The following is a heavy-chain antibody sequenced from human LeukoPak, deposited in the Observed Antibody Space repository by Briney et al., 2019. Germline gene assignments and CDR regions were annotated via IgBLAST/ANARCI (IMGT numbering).Heavy chain of an antibody. V-gene: IGHV3-21*01. CDR2: ISSSSLYI. CDR1: GFTLGSYS. J-gene: IGHJ4*02. D-gene: IGHD6-13*01. CDR3: ARAGSGYTSPSDY. Sequence: PGGSLRLSCAVSGFTLGSYSMKWVRQAPGKGLEWVSSISSSSLYIYYGDSVKGRFTISRDNAKHSVYLQMNRLRAEDTAVYYCARAGSGYTSPSDYWGQGTLVTVSS.